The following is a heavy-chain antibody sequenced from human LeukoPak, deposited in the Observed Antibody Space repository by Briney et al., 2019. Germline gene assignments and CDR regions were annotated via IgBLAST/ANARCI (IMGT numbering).Heavy chain of an antibody. Sequence: SQTLSLTCTVSGGSISSGSYHWIWIRQPAGKGLEWIGYIHYSGSTNYNPSLKSRVTISVETSKNQFSLKLSSVTAADTAVYYCARGFMGSYGHPLDYWGQGTLVTVSS. CDR1: GGSISSGSYH. CDR2: IHYSGST. CDR3: ARGFMGSYGHPLDY. D-gene: IGHD5-18*01. J-gene: IGHJ4*02. V-gene: IGHV4-61*10.